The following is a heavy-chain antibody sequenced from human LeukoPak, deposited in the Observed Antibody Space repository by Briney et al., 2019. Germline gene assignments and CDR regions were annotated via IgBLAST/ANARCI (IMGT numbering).Heavy chain of an antibody. D-gene: IGHD6-13*01. J-gene: IGHJ4*02. CDR2: IYYSGST. CDR1: GGSISSYY. Sequence: PSETLSPTCAVSGGSISSYYWNWIRQSPGKGLEWIGYIYYSGSTNYNPSLNSRVTISVDTSKNQFSLKLNSVTAADTAVYYCARGDSSWPYFFDCWGQGTLVTVSS. V-gene: IGHV4-59*01. CDR3: ARGDSSWPYFFDC.